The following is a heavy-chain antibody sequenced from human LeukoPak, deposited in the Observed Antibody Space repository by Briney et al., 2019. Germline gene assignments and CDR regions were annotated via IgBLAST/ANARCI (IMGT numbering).Heavy chain of an antibody. V-gene: IGHV3-23*01. Sequence: HPGGSLRLSCAASGFTFIKYSMTWVRQAPGKGLEWVSAITGSGAFTDYADSVKGRFTISRDNSKNTLYLQMNSLQTEDTAVYYCTTRRWAQEMATIPYYFNYWGQGTLVTVSS. D-gene: IGHD5-24*01. CDR3: TTRRWAQEMATIPYYFNY. CDR1: GFTFIKYS. J-gene: IGHJ4*02. CDR2: ITGSGAFT.